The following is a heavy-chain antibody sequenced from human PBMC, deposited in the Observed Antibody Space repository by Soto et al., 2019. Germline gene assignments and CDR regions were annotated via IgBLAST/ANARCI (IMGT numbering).Heavy chain of an antibody. D-gene: IGHD2-2*02. Sequence: GASVKVSCKASGYTFTSYAMHWVRQAPGQRLEWMGWINAGNGNTKYSQKFQGRVTITRDTSASTAYMGLSSLRSEDTAVYYCAAKFYYCSSTSCYSPYYYGMDVWGQGTTVTVSS. CDR3: AAKFYYCSSTSCYSPYYYGMDV. V-gene: IGHV1-3*01. CDR2: INAGNGNT. J-gene: IGHJ6*02. CDR1: GYTFTSYA.